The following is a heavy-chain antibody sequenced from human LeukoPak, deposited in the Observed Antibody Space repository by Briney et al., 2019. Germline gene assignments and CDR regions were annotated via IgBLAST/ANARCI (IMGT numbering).Heavy chain of an antibody. Sequence: GGSLRLSCAASGFTFSSYAMSWVRQAPGKGLEWVSAISSSGGNTYIADSGKGRFTISRDNSKNTLYLQMNSLRAEDTAVYYCAERGYYGLVVWGQGGLVSVSS. CDR3: AERGYYGLVV. D-gene: IGHD1-26*01. J-gene: IGHJ4*02. CDR1: GFTFSSYA. CDR2: ISSSGGNT. V-gene: IGHV3-23*01.